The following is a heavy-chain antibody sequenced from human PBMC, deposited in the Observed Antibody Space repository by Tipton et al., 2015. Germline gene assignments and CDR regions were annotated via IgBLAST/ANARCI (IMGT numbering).Heavy chain of an antibody. CDR3: ARGYYGCPFEY. D-gene: IGHD3-10*01. V-gene: IGHV5-51*01. Sequence: QLVQSGAEVKKPGESLTIFCKGSGYNFTTYWIGWVRQMPGKGLEWMGIIYPGDSETRYSPSFQGQVIISADKSISTAYLQWSSLEASDSAMYSCARGYYGCPFEYWGQGTLVTVSS. CDR1: GYNFTTYW. J-gene: IGHJ4*02. CDR2: IYPGDSET.